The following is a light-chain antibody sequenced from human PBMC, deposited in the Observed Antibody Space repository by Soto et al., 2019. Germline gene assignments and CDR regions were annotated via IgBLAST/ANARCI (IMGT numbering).Light chain of an antibody. V-gene: IGKV4-1*01. Sequence: DIVMTQSPDSLAVSLGERATINCKSSQSVLYSSNHKNYLAWYQQKPGQPPKLLIYWASTRESGVPDRFSGSGSGTDFTLTITSLQAEDVAVYYCQQYYSNPPTFGQGTKLEIK. CDR2: WAS. CDR3: QQYYSNPPT. CDR1: QSVLYSSNHKNY. J-gene: IGKJ2*01.